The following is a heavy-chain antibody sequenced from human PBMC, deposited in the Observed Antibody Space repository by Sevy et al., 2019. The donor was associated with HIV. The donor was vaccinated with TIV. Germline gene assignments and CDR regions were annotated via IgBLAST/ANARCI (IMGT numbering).Heavy chain of an antibody. Sequence: GGSLRLSCAASGFTFSSYAMHWVRQAPGKGLEWVAVISYDGSNKYYADSVKGRFTISRDNSKNTLYLQMNSLRAEDTAVYYCAREEGWLQYYYYIQVGAKGTTVTVSS. V-gene: IGHV3-30-3*01. CDR1: GFTFSSYA. J-gene: IGHJ6*03. CDR2: ISYDGSNK. D-gene: IGHD5-12*01. CDR3: AREEGWLQYYYYIQV.